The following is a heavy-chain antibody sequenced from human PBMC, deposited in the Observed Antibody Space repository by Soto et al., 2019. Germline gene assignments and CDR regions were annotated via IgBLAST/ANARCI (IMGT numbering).Heavy chain of an antibody. CDR3: AREVYYDFWSGFNTHPYYFDD. Sequence: QVQLVESGGGVVQPGRSLRLSCAASGFTFSRHTMHWVRQAPGKGLAWVAAISDDGSNTYYAESVKGRFTISRDNSKNTLYMHMNRLSSEDTAVHHCAREVYYDFWSGFNTHPYYFDDWGQGTLVTVSS. V-gene: IGHV3-30-3*01. J-gene: IGHJ4*02. CDR1: GFTFSRHT. D-gene: IGHD3-3*01. CDR2: ISDDGSNT.